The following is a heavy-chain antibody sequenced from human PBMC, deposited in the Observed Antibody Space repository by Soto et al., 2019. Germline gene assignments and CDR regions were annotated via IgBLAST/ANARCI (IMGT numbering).Heavy chain of an antibody. D-gene: IGHD6-13*01. CDR2: IIPIFGTA. Sequence: KDPGVRLSSNASSSPQQATGQGLEWMGGIIPIFGTANYAQKFQGRVTITADESTSTAYMELNSLKTEDTAVYYCTTVPREYSSSWPRVAQFDPWRKGTLVPV. V-gene: IGHV1-69*01. CDR1: GVRLSSNA. J-gene: IGHJ5*02. CDR3: TTVPREYSSSWPRVAQFDP.